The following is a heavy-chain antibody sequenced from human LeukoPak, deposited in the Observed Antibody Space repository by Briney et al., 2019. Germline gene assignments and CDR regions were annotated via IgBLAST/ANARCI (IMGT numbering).Heavy chain of an antibody. J-gene: IGHJ6*04. CDR1: GFIFSTYS. Sequence: SGGSLRLSCAASGFIFSTYSMNWVRQAPGKGLEWVSPISSSSSSHIYYADSVKGRLTISRDNAKNSLYLQIYSLRAQDTAVYYCARDTRFGALYDSSYHGMDVWGKGTTVTVSS. D-gene: IGHD3-10*01. CDR2: ISSSSSSHI. CDR3: ARDTRFGALYDSSYHGMDV. V-gene: IGHV3-21*01.